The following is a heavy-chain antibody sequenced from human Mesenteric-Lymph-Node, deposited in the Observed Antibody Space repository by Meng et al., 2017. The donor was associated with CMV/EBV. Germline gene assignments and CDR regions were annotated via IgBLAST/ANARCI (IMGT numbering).Heavy chain of an antibody. J-gene: IGHJ6*02. Sequence: SAKVSCKASGGTFSSYAISWVRQAPGQGLEWMGGIIPIFGTTTYAQKFQGRVTITTDESTSTAYMELSSLRSEDTAVYYCAVSRVPRDYYYGMDVWGQGTTVTVSS. CDR1: GGTFSSYA. V-gene: IGHV1-69*05. D-gene: IGHD1-1*01. CDR2: IIPIFGTT. CDR3: AVSRVPRDYYYGMDV.